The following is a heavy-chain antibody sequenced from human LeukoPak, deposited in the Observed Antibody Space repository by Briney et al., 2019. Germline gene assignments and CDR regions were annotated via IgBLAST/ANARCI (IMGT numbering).Heavy chain of an antibody. CDR2: ISANDGGT. D-gene: IGHD3-10*01. CDR3: AKDQYYGSGSYFTFDI. CDR1: GFTFSNYA. J-gene: IGHJ3*02. Sequence: GGSLRLSCAASGFTFSNYAMSWVRQAPGEGMVWVSSISANDGGTYYADSVKGRFTISRDNSKNTLYFEMNSLRAEDTAVYFCAKDQYYGSGSYFTFDIWGQGRMVTVSS. V-gene: IGHV3-23*01.